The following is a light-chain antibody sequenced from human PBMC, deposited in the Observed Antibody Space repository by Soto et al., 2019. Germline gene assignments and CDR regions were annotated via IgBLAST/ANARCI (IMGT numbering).Light chain of an antibody. CDR2: DAS. Sequence: EIVLTQSPATLSLSPGERAILSCRASQSVGTYLAWYHQKPGQAPRLLIYDASNRATGIPARFGGSGSGTDFTLTNNSLEPEDFAVYYCQQRSNWPGTFGPGTKVDIK. V-gene: IGKV3-11*01. CDR1: QSVGTY. J-gene: IGKJ3*01. CDR3: QQRSNWPGT.